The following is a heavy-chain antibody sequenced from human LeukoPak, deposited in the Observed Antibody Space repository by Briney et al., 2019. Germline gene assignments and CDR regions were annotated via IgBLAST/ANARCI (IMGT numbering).Heavy chain of an antibody. D-gene: IGHD1-26*01. CDR3: ARAIEVGAMTPFDY. Sequence: SETLSLTCAVYGGSFSGYYWSWIRQPPGKGLEWIGAINHSGSTNYNPSLKSRVTISVDTSKNQFSLKLSSVTAADTAVYYCARAIEVGAMTPFDYWGQGTLVTVSS. CDR2: INHSGST. J-gene: IGHJ4*02. CDR1: GGSFSGYY. V-gene: IGHV4-34*01.